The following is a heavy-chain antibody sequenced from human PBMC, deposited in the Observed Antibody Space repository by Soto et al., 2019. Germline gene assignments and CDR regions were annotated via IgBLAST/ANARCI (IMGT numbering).Heavy chain of an antibody. CDR2: IYYSGST. CDR3: GRHFQDTHYFDY. V-gene: IGHV4-59*08. CDR1: GGSISSYY. Sequence: SETLSLTCTVSGGSISSYYWSWIRQPPGKGLEWIGYIYYSGSTTYNPSLKSRVTISVDTSKNQFSLKLSSVTAADTAVYYCGRHFQDTHYFDYWGQGTLVTVSS. J-gene: IGHJ4*02.